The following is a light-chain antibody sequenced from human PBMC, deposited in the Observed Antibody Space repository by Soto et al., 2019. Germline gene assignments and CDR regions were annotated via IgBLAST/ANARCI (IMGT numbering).Light chain of an antibody. CDR1: QSISSW. V-gene: IGKV1-5*01. J-gene: IGKJ1*01. CDR3: QHYNSYSQA. CDR2: DAS. Sequence: IQMTQCPSTMSASVGDSVTITCRASQSISSWLAWYQQKPGKAPKLLIYDASSLASGVPSRFSGSGSGTDFTLTISSLQPEDFATYYCQHYNSYSQAFGQGTKGDIK.